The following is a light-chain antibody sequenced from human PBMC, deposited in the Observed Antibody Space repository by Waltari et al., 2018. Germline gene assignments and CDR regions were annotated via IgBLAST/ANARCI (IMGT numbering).Light chain of an antibody. CDR1: QSVSRA. CDR2: GAS. J-gene: IGKJ1*01. V-gene: IGKV3-20*01. Sequence: EIVLTQSPCSLSSSPGERVTLSCRASQSVSRALAGYQQKPGQAPRLLIFGASNRATGIPDRFSGSGSETDFSLTISRLEPEDFAVYYCQHYVRLPATFGRGTKVEIK. CDR3: QHYVRLPAT.